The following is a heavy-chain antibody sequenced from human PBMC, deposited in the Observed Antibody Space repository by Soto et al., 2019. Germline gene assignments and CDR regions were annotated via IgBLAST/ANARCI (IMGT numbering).Heavy chain of an antibody. CDR1: GGTFTDYT. D-gene: IGHD1-26*01. CDR2: IIPVLDLS. Sequence: QVQLVQSGAEVKKPGSSVKVSCKASGGTFTDYTITWVRQAPGQGLEWMGRIIPVLDLSNYAQKFQGRVTITAVQSTTTSYIELSGLTSKDTAVYYCANKLAPSAFDLWGPGTLISVSS. V-gene: IGHV1-69*02. CDR3: ANKLAPSAFDL. J-gene: IGHJ2*01.